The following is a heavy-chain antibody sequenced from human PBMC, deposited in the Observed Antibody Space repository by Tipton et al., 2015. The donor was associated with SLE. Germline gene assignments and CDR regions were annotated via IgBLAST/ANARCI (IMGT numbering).Heavy chain of an antibody. CDR1: GGSISESTYS. V-gene: IGHV4-39*07. J-gene: IGHJ4*02. Sequence: TLSLTCTVSGGSISESTYSWDWIRQAPGKGLERIGSMYFSGNTYYNPFLRSRVTISADTSKNQFSLKLTSVTAADTAVYYCARDPKYWGQGTLVIVSS. CDR2: MYFSGNT. CDR3: ARDPKY.